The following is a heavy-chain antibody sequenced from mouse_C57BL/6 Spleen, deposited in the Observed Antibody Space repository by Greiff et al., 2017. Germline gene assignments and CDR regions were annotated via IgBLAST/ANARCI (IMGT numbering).Heavy chain of an antibody. CDR3: AREGYYGSSDGYFDV. D-gene: IGHD1-1*01. CDR2: IYPGGGYT. V-gene: IGHV1-63*01. J-gene: IGHJ1*03. CDR1: GYTFTNYW. Sequence: VQLQQSGAELVRPGTSVKMSCKASGYTFTNYWIGWAKQRPGHGLEWIGDIYPGGGYTNYNEKFKGKATLTADKSSSTAYMQFSSLTSEDSAIYYCAREGYYGSSDGYFDVWGTGTTVTVSS.